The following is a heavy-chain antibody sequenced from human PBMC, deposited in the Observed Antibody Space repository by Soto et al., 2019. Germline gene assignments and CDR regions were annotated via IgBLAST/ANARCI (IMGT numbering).Heavy chain of an antibody. V-gene: IGHV3-9*01. CDR2: ISSDSGRI. CDR3: AKGGSSSWLREGLER. J-gene: IGHJ3*01. Sequence: GGSLRLSCAASGFTFDDYAMHWVRQAPGKGLEWVSSISSDSGRIGYADSVKGRSTISRDNAKNSLYLQMNSLRAEDTALYFCAKGGSSSWLREGLERWGPGTMVPVSS. CDR1: GFTFDDYA. D-gene: IGHD6-13*01.